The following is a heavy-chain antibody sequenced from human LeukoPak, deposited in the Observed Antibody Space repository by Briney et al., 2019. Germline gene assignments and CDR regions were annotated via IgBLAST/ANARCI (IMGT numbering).Heavy chain of an antibody. CDR1: GFSVSDKY. CDR2: FYTGGDK. CDR3: ARESLWPASSRDN. V-gene: IGHV3-53*01. Sequence: GGSLRLSCAVSGFSVSDKYMSWARQAPGKGLEWVSVFYTGGDKYYAAFVKGRFTISRDNSNNMVFLQMNSLTVEDTALYYCARESLWPASSRDNWGPGTLVTVSS. J-gene: IGHJ4*02. D-gene: IGHD6-13*01.